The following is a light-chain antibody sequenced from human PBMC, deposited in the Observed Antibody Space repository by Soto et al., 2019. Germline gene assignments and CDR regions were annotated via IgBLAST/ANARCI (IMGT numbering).Light chain of an antibody. CDR3: QQYNNWPPLT. CDR2: GAS. V-gene: IGKV3-15*01. J-gene: IGKJ4*01. CDR1: QSVSGN. Sequence: EIVMTQSPATLSVSPGERATLSCRASQSVSGNLAWYQQRPGQAPRLLIYGASTRATGIPARFSGSGSGTEFTLTISSLPSEDFAVYYCQQYNNWPPLTFGGGTKVEIK.